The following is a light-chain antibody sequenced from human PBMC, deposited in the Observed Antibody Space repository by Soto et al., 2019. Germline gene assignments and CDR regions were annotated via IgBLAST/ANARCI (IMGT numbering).Light chain of an antibody. Sequence: DIVVTHSPDSLSVSLGERVTINCNSIQIFLYSSNNKNYLGWYQQKAGQPPKLLIYWASTRESGVPDRFSGSGSGTDFTLTISSLQAEDVAVYYCQQYYTTPLTFGGGTKVDIK. CDR2: WAS. CDR3: QQYYTTPLT. V-gene: IGKV4-1*01. J-gene: IGKJ4*01. CDR1: QIFLYSSNNKNY.